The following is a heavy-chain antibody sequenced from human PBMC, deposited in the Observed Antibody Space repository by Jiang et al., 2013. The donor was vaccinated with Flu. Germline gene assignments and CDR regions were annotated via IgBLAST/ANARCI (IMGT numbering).Heavy chain of an antibody. CDR2: ISAYNGNT. Sequence: SGAEVKKPGASVKVSCKASGYTFTSYGISWVRQAPGQGLEWMGWISAYNGNTNYAQKLQGRVTMTTDTSTSTAYMELRSLRSDDTAVYYCARDLAGPSIAARQGYWGQGTLVTVSS. D-gene: IGHD6-6*01. J-gene: IGHJ4*02. V-gene: IGHV1-18*01. CDR1: GYTFTSYG. CDR3: ARDLAGPSIAARQGY.